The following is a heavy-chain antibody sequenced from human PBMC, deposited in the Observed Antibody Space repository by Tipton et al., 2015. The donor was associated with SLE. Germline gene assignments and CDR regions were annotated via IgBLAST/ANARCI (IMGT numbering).Heavy chain of an antibody. D-gene: IGHD3-3*01. CDR3: ARIQYIFAGMDV. CDR2: IYYSGST. J-gene: IGHJ6*04. V-gene: IGHV4-39*07. CDR1: GDSIRSSSYY. Sequence: TLSLTCTVSGDSIRSSSYYWGWIRQSPGKGLEWIGSIYYSGSTYYNPSLNSRLTMSVDTSKNQFSLRLSSVTAADTAVYYCARIQYIFAGMDVWGKGTTVTVSS.